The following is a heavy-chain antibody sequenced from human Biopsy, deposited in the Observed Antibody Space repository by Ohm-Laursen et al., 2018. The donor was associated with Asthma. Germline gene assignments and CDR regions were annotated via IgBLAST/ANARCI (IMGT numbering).Heavy chain of an antibody. CDR2: IYSGGTS. J-gene: IGHJ4*02. CDR1: GFAVSRDY. CDR3: ARGDSSNWSHYYFDY. Sequence: LSLTCSASGFAVSRDYMFWVRQAPGKGLEWVSVIYSGGTSHTADSVRGRFTISRDYSKNTLYLQMHSLRAEDTAVYYCARGDSSNWSHYYFDYWGQGTLVTVSS. V-gene: IGHV3-53*01. D-gene: IGHD3-22*01.